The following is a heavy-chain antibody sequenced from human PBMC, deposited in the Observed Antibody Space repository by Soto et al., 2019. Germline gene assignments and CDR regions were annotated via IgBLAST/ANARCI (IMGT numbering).Heavy chain of an antibody. CDR2: ISSTTNYI. CDR1: GFTFSSYV. Sequence: PGGSLRLSCATSGFTFSSYVMHWVRQAPGKGLEWVSSISSTTNYIYYGDSMKGRFTISRDNAKNSLYLEMNSLRAEDTAVYYCARESEDLTSNFDYWGQGTLVTVSS. J-gene: IGHJ4*02. V-gene: IGHV3-21*06. CDR3: ARESEDLTSNFDY.